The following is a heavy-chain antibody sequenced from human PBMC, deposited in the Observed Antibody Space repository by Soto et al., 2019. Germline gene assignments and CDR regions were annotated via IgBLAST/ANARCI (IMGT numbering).Heavy chain of an antibody. J-gene: IGHJ4*02. CDR3: ARELRFSSSSGLAYYFDL. Sequence: PSETLSLTCRVSGGTISIYYWGLIRQPPGRGLEWIGQIFYNGDTNYNASLKSRVTISVDRSTNQFSLELRSVTAADTAVYYCARELRFSSSSGLAYYFDLWGQGTLVTLFS. CDR1: GGTISIYY. D-gene: IGHD6-6*01. V-gene: IGHV4-59*01. CDR2: IFYNGDT.